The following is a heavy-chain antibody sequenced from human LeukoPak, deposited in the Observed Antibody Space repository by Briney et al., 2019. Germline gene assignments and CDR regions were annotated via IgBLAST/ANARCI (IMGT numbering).Heavy chain of an antibody. CDR3: ARPLYYYDSSGYHF. Sequence: SETLSLTCTVSGGSISSSSYWWGWIRQPPGKGLEWIGSIYYTGSTYYNPSLKSRVSISVDTSKNQFSLKLSSVTAADTAVYYCARPLYYYDSSGYHFWGQGTLVTVSS. CDR2: IYYTGST. CDR1: GGSISSSSYW. J-gene: IGHJ4*02. V-gene: IGHV4-39*01. D-gene: IGHD3-22*01.